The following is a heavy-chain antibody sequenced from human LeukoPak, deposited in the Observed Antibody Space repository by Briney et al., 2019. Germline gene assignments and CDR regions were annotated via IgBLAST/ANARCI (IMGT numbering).Heavy chain of an antibody. CDR3: ARLTGRDSSDWPYFHH. CDR1: GGSISSRSYY. CDR2: IYSSGST. J-gene: IGHJ1*01. D-gene: IGHD6-25*01. V-gene: IGHV4-39*01. Sequence: SETLSLTCTVSGGSISSRSYYWGRVRQPPGKGLEWIGNIYSSGSTSYNPSLKSRFSISVDTAKNQFSLKLTSVTAADTAVFSCARLTGRDSSDWPYFHHWGQGALVTVSS.